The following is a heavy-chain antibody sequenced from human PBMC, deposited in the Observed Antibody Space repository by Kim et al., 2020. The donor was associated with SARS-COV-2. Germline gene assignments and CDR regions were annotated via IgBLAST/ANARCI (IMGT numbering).Heavy chain of an antibody. CDR3: ARDLPSVDILTGNY. D-gene: IGHD3-9*01. J-gene: IGHJ4*02. CDR2: ISAYNGNT. CDR1: GYTFTSYG. V-gene: IGHV1-18*01. Sequence: ASVKVSCKASGYTFTSYGISWVRQAPGQGLEWMGWISAYNGNTNYAQKLQGRVTMTTDTSTSTAYMELRSLRSDDTAVYYCARDLPSVDILTGNYWGQGTLVTVSS.